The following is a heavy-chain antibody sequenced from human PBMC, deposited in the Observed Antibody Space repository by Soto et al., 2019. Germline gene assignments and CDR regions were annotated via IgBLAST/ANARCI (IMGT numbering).Heavy chain of an antibody. CDR1: GFTFSSYW. CDR2: IKQDGSEK. V-gene: IGHV3-7*03. CDR3: VRHLRNGDHGY. D-gene: IGHD4-17*01. Sequence: GGSLRLSCAASGFTFSSYWMSWVRQSPGKGLEWVANIKQDGSEKNYEGSVKGRFTISRDNAKNSLFLQMNSLRAEDTAVYFCVRHLRNGDHGYWGQGTLVTVSS. J-gene: IGHJ4*02.